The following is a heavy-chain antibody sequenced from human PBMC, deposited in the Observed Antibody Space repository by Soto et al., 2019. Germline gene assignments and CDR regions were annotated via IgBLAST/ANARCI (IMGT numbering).Heavy chain of an antibody. CDR3: AREVDSLYFDY. D-gene: IGHD5-12*01. CDR2: ISYDGSNK. CDR1: GFTFSSYA. J-gene: IGHJ4*02. Sequence: PGGSLRLSCAASGFTFSSYAMHWVRQAPGKGLEWVAVISYDGSNKYYADSVKGRFTISRDNSKNTLYLQMNSLRAEDTAVYYCAREVDSLYFDYWGQGTLVTVSS. V-gene: IGHV3-30-3*01.